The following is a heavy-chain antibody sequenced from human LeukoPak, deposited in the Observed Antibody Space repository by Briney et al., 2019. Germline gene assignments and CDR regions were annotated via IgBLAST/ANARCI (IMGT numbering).Heavy chain of an antibody. J-gene: IGHJ6*02. CDR2: INAGNGNT. CDR1: GYTFTSYA. CDR3: ARDGPNGMDV. V-gene: IGHV1-3*01. Sequence: ASVKVSCKASGYTFTSYAMHWVRQAPGQRLEWMGWINAGNGNTKYSQKFQGRVTMTTDTSTSTAYMELRSLRSDDTAVYYCARDGPNGMDVWGQGTTVTVSS.